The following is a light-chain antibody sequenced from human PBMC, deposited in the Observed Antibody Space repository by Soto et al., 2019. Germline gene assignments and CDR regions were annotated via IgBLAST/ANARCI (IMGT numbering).Light chain of an antibody. CDR3: HQLNASPLT. CDR1: QSISSY. V-gene: IGKV1-9*01. J-gene: IGKJ5*01. CDR2: GAS. Sequence: DIQMTPSPSSLSASVGDRVTITCRARQSISSYLNWYQQKPGRAPNLLIYGASTWQSGVPSRFSGSGSGTDFTLTISNLQPEDFATYYCHQLNASPLTFGQGTRLE.